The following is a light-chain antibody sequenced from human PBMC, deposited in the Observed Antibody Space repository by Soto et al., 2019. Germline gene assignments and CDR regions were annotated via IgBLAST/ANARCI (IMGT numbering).Light chain of an antibody. CDR2: LNSDGSH. CDR3: QTWGTGIP. Sequence: QLVLTQSPSASASLGASVKLTCTLDRGHSNYAIAWHQQQPGKGPRYLMKLNSDGSHNKGDGIPDRFSGSSSGAERYLIISSLQSEDEADYYCQTWGTGIPFGGGTKLTVL. CDR1: RGHSNYA. V-gene: IGLV4-69*01. J-gene: IGLJ2*01.